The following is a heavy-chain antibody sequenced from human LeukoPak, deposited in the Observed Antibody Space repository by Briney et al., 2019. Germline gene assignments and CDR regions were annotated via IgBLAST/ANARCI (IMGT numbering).Heavy chain of an antibody. CDR3: ARDLNSYRYCSGGSCYSGFDY. Sequence: SVKVSCKASGGTFSSYAISWARQAPGQGLEWMGGIIPIFGTANYAQKFQGRVTITADESTSTAYMELSSLRSEDTAVYYCARDLNSYRYCSGGSCYSGFDYWGQGTLVTVSS. J-gene: IGHJ4*02. D-gene: IGHD2-15*01. V-gene: IGHV1-69*13. CDR2: IIPIFGTA. CDR1: GGTFSSYA.